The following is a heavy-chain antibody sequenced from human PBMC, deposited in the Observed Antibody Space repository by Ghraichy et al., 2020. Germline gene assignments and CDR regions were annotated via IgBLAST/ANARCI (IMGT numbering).Heavy chain of an antibody. CDR3: ASSNGNLDH. CDR2: ITGSSSTI. V-gene: IGHV3-48*01. D-gene: IGHD1-14*01. Sequence: GGSLRLSCAASGFTFSVYRMNWARQAPGKGLEWLSYITGSSSTIYYADSVKGRFTISRDNAKNSLYLQMNSLRAEDTAVYYCASSNGNLDHWGQGTLVTVSS. J-gene: IGHJ4*02. CDR1: GFTFSVYR.